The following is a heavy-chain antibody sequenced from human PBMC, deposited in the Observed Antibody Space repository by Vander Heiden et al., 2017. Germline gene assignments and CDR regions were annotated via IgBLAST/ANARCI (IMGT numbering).Heavy chain of an antibody. J-gene: IGHJ6*02. CDR2: ISPSGGST. D-gene: IGHD5-18*01. CDR3: ARDDAIGYGYYYGMDV. V-gene: IGHV1-46*01. CDR1: GYTFTSHY. Sequence: QVQLVQSGAEVKKPGASVKLSCKASGYTFTSHYMHWLRQAPGQGLEWMGIISPSGGSTSYAQKFQGRVTMTRDTSTSTVYMELSSLRSEDTAVYYCARDDAIGYGYYYGMDVWGQGTTVTVSS.